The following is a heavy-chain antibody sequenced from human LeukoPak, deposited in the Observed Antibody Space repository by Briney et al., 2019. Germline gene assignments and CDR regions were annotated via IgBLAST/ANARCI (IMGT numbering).Heavy chain of an antibody. V-gene: IGHV3-11*01. Sequence: GGSLRLSCAASGFTFSDYYMSWIRQAPVKGLEWVSYISSSGSTIYYADSVKGRFTISRDNAKNSLYLQMNSLRAEDTAVYYCARAPDPYYYVDYWGQGTLVTVSS. J-gene: IGHJ4*02. CDR1: GFTFSDYY. D-gene: IGHD3-10*02. CDR3: ARAPDPYYYVDY. CDR2: ISSSGSTI.